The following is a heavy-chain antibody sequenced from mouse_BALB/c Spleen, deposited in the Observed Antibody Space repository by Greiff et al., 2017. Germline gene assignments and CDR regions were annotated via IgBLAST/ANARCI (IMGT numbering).Heavy chain of an antibody. Sequence: QVQLQQSGAELAKPGASVKMSCKASGYTFTSYWMHWVKQRPGQGLEWIGYINPSTGYTEYNQKFKDKATLTADKSSSTAYMQLSSLTSEDSAVYYCAPTGTGAYFDYWGQGTTLTVSS. CDR2: INPSTGYT. J-gene: IGHJ2*01. CDR1: GYTFTSYW. D-gene: IGHD4-1*02. V-gene: IGHV1-7*01. CDR3: APTGTGAYFDY.